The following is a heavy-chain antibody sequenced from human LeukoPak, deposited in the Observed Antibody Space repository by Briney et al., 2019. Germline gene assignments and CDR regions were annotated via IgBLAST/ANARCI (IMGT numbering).Heavy chain of an antibody. Sequence: SETLSLTCTVSGGSISGYYWSWIRQPAGKGLEWIGRIYTSGSTNYNPSLKSRVTMSVDTSRNQFSLKLSSVTAADTAVYYCARDGPLSGYYVYWGQGTLVTVSS. CDR3: ARDGPLSGYYVY. J-gene: IGHJ4*02. D-gene: IGHD3-22*01. CDR1: GGSISGYY. CDR2: IYTSGST. V-gene: IGHV4-4*07.